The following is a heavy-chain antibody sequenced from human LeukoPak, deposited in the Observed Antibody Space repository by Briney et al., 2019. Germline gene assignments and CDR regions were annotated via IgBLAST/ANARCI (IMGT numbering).Heavy chain of an antibody. CDR2: INHSGST. J-gene: IGHJ5*02. CDR1: GGSFSGYY. CDR3: ASTNDILTGPDWFDP. Sequence: KASETLSLTCAVYGGSFSGYYWSWIRQPPGKGLEWIGEINHSGSTNYNPSLKSRVTISVDTSKNQFSLKLSSVTAADTAVYYCASTNDILTGPDWFDPWGQGTLVTVSS. D-gene: IGHD3-9*01. V-gene: IGHV4-34*01.